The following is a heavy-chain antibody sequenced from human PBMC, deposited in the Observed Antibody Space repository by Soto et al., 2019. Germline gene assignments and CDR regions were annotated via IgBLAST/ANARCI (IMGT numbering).Heavy chain of an antibody. J-gene: IGHJ3*02. CDR2: MIHSGGT. V-gene: IGHV4-34*12. CDR3: ARVERGTATTVVDAFDI. Sequence: QVQLQQWGAGLLKPSETLSLTCAVYGGFVTSGIYYWSWIRQPPGKGLEWIGEMIHSGGTHFNPARRSRVTISVDTSKNQFTLKMSSVTAADTALYYCARVERGTATTVVDAFDIWGPGTMVTVSS. CDR1: GGFVTSGIYY. D-gene: IGHD1-1*01.